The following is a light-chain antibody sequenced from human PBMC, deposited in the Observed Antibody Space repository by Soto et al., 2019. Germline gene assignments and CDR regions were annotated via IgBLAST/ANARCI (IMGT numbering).Light chain of an antibody. CDR1: SSDVGGYRY. CDR3: CSYAGSYTHV. J-gene: IGLJ1*01. CDR2: DVS. Sequence: QSALTQPRSVSGSPGQSVTISCTGTSSDVGGYRYVSWYQQHPGNAPKLMIYDVSKRPSGVPDRFSGSKSGNTASLTISGLQAEDEADYYCCSYAGSYTHVFGTGTKVTVL. V-gene: IGLV2-11*01.